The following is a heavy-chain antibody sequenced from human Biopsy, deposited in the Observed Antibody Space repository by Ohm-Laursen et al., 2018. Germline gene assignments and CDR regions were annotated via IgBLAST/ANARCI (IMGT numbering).Heavy chain of an antibody. CDR3: AKDLSVYYYYGMDV. J-gene: IGHJ6*02. D-gene: IGHD5/OR15-5a*01. V-gene: IGHV3-30*18. CDR1: GFTFRTYG. Sequence: RSLRLSCAASGFTFRTYGMHWVRLAPGKGLEWVAVISYDQITKHYADSVMGRFTISRDNSKNTLYLLVNSLRAEDTAVYYCAKDLSVYYYYGMDVWGQGTTVTVSS. CDR2: ISYDQITK.